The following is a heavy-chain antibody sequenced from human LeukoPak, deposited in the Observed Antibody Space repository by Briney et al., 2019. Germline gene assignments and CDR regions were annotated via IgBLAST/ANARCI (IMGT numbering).Heavy chain of an antibody. D-gene: IGHD1-26*01. CDR3: ARAEWDLIYGY. CDR2: LYSGGST. V-gene: IGHV3-66*01. CDR1: GFTVSSNY. J-gene: IGHJ4*02. Sequence: GGSLRLSCAVSGFTVSSNYMSWVRQAPGKGLEWASVLYSGGSTYYADSVKGRFTISRDNAKNTLYLQMNSLRAEDTAVYYCARAEWDLIYGYWGQGTLVTVSS.